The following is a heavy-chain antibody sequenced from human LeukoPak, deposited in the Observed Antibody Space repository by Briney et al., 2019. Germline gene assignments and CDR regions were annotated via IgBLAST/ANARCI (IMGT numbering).Heavy chain of an antibody. CDR1: GYTFTGYY. J-gene: IGHJ4*02. CDR2: INPNSGGT. Sequence: ASVKVSCKASGYTFTGYYMQWVRQAPGQGLEWMGWINPNSGGTNYAQKFQGRVAMTRDTSITTAYMELSRLRFDDTAVYYCARAPAGDKLRFFDYWGQGTLVTVSS. CDR3: ARAPAGDKLRFFDY. D-gene: IGHD3-3*01. V-gene: IGHV1-2*02.